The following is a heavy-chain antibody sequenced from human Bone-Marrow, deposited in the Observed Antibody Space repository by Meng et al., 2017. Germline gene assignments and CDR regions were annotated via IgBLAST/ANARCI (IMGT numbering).Heavy chain of an antibody. CDR2: IYYNGKS. Sequence: QLQLQESGPGMVKPSETLSLSCTVPGGSISRRIYYWVWIRQSPGKGREWIGQIYYNGKSYYNPSLKSRVTMSVDTSRSQFSLNLNTVTAADTAVYYCARASYSYDSWFDPWGQGTLVTVSS. V-gene: IGHV4-39*01. D-gene: IGHD5-18*01. CDR1: GGSISRRIYY. J-gene: IGHJ5*02. CDR3: ARASYSYDSWFDP.